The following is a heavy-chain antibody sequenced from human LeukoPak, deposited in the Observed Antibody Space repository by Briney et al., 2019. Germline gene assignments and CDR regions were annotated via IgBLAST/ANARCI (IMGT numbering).Heavy chain of an antibody. CDR1: GYTFTGYY. CDR3: ASVTVTGAFDY. Sequence: ASVKVSCKASGYTFTGYYMHWVRQAPGQGLEWMGIINPSGGSTSYAQKFQGRVTMTRDMSTSTVYMELSSLRSEDTAVYYCASVTVTGAFDYWGQGTLVTVSS. D-gene: IGHD4-17*01. J-gene: IGHJ4*02. V-gene: IGHV1-46*01. CDR2: INPSGGST.